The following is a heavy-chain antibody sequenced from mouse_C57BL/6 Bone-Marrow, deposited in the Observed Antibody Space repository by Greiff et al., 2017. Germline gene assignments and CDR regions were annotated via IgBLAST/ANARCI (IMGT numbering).Heavy chain of an antibody. J-gene: IGHJ3*01. V-gene: IGHV2-2*01. CDR1: GFSLTSYG. CDR3: ARNNWDEDWFAF. D-gene: IGHD4-1*02. Sequence: VQLQQSGPGLVQPSQSLSITCTVSGFSLTSYGVHWVRQSPGKGLEWLGEIWSGGSKDYNAAFISRLSISKDNSNSQVFFKMNNLQADDTAIYYCARNNWDEDWFAFWGQGTLVTVSA. CDR2: IWSGGSK.